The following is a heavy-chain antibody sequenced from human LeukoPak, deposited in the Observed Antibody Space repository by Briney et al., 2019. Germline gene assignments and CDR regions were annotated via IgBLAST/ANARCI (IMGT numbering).Heavy chain of an antibody. CDR2: ISAYNGNT. CDR1: GYTFTSYG. Sequence: GASVKVSCKASGYTFTSYGISWVRQAPGQGLEWMGWISAYNGNTNYAQKLQGRVTMTTDTSTSTAYMGLRSLRSDDTAVYYCAGDRRVEPNWFDPWGQGTLVTVSS. V-gene: IGHV1-18*01. CDR3: AGDRRVEPNWFDP. D-gene: IGHD1-14*01. J-gene: IGHJ5*02.